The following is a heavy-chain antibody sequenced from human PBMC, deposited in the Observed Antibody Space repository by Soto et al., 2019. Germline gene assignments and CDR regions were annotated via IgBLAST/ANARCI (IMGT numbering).Heavy chain of an antibody. Sequence: ASVKVSCKASGYTFTSSYMHWVRQAPGQGLEWMGIINPSGGSTSYAQKFQGRVTMTRDTSTSTVYMELSSLRSEDTAVYYCARTKYFYESSGYWADYWGQGTLVTRSS. CDR3: ARTKYFYESSGYWADY. CDR2: INPSGGST. V-gene: IGHV1-46*01. D-gene: IGHD3-22*01. J-gene: IGHJ4*02. CDR1: GYTFTSSY.